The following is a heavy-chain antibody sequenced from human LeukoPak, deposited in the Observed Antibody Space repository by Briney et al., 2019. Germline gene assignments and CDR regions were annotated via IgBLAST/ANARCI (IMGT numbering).Heavy chain of an antibody. V-gene: IGHV3-23*01. CDR2: IGDSGANT. D-gene: IGHD4-17*01. CDR1: GFTFSSYA. Sequence: GGSLRLSCAASGFTFSSYAMTWVRQAPGKGLEWVSGIGDSGANTYYAGSVKGRFTFSRDNSKNTLYLQMNSLRAEDTAVYYCTKDRYGEPYYFDYWGQGTLVTVSS. CDR3: TKDRYGEPYYFDY. J-gene: IGHJ4*02.